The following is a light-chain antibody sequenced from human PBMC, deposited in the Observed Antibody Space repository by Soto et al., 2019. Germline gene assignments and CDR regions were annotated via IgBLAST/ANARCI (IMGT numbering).Light chain of an antibody. Sequence: ELIMTQSPVILAVFPVETATLCCRASQSVSIRLAWYQQKLGQAPRLLIYGASTRATGISARISGSGSGTEFTLTISSLQSEDFAIYYCQQYNNWPRTFGQGTKVDIK. V-gene: IGKV3-15*01. CDR2: GAS. CDR3: QQYNNWPRT. CDR1: QSVSIR. J-gene: IGKJ1*01.